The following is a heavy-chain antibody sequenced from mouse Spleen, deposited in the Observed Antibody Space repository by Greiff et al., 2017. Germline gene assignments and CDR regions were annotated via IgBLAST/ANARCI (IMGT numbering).Heavy chain of an antibody. CDR2: IDPANGNT. Sequence: EVQLQQSVAELVRPGASVKLSCTASGFNIKNTYMHWVKQRPEQGLEWIGRIDPANGNTKYAPKFQGKATLTADPPSNTAYPPLSSLTSEDTAIYYCADYGSSPYYAMDYWGQGTSVTVSS. D-gene: IGHD1-1*01. V-gene: IGHV14-3*01. J-gene: IGHJ4*01. CDR3: ADYGSSPYYAMDY. CDR1: GFNIKNTY.